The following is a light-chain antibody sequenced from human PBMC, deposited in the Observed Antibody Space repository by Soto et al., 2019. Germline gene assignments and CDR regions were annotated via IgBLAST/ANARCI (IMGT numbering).Light chain of an antibody. J-gene: IGKJ3*01. CDR1: QGVSSAY. Sequence: EIVLTQSPGTLSLSPGERATLSCRASQGVSSAYLAWYQQKPGQAPRLLIYGAPDRSTGIPDRFSGSGSETDFTLTISRLEPEDFAVYYCQLYGNSPPSFTFGPGTKVDIK. V-gene: IGKV3-20*01. CDR2: GAP. CDR3: QLYGNSPPSFT.